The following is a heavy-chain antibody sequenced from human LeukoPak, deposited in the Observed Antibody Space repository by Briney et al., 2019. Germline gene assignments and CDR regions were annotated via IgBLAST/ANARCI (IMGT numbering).Heavy chain of an antibody. CDR2: ISYDGSNK. J-gene: IGHJ6*03. CDR1: GFTFNDYA. CDR3: ARDEGAYYMDV. Sequence: GGSLRLSRAASGFTFNDYALHWVRQAPGKGLEWVATISYDGSNKEYADSVNGRFTISRDNSKNTLYLQMNSLRPDDTAIYYFARDEGAYYMDVWGEGTTVSVSS. V-gene: IGHV3-30*04. D-gene: IGHD1-26*01.